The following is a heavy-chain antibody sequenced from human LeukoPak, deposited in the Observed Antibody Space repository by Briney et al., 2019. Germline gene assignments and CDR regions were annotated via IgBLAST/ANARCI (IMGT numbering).Heavy chain of an antibody. CDR2: INSGSTNP. CDR3: ARDFLAAGDY. CDR1: GFLFSSYT. J-gene: IGHJ4*02. D-gene: IGHD6-13*01. Sequence: PGGSLRLSCEASGFLFSSYTMNWIRQAPGKGLEWVASINSGSTNPYYADSVKGRFTISRDDAKKSLYLQMNSLTVEDTSVYYCARDFLAAGDYWGQGTLVTVSS. V-gene: IGHV3-21*01.